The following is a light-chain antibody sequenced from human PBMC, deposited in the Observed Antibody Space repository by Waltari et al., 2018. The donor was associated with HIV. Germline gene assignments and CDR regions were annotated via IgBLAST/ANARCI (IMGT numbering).Light chain of an antibody. Sequence: AIQLTQSPSSLSASVGYRVTITCRASQGLRNALAWYQQKPGRPPKLLIYDASTLEGGVPSRFSGTMSGTDFNLTISNLQPEDSATYYCQQFRSYPRTFGQGATLEIK. CDR1: QGLRNA. CDR3: QQFRSYPRT. J-gene: IGKJ2*01. V-gene: IGKV1-13*02. CDR2: DAS.